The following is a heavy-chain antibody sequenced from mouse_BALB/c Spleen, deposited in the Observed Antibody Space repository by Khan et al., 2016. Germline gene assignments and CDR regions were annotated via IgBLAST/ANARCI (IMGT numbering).Heavy chain of an antibody. CDR1: GYSITSDYA. J-gene: IGHJ4*01. D-gene: IGHD2-3*01. Sequence: EVQLQESGPGLVKPSQSLSLTCTVTGYSITSDYAWNWIRQFPGNKLEWMGYISYSGSTSYNPSLKSRISITRDTSKNQFFLQLNSVTTEATATYNCARFGICDGYSGCDMDYWGQGTSVTVSS. CDR2: ISYSGST. CDR3: ARFGICDGYSGCDMDY. V-gene: IGHV3-2*02.